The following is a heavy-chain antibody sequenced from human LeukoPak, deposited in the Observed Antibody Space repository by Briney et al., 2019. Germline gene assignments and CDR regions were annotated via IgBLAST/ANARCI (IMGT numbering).Heavy chain of an antibody. CDR2: ISYAGSNK. D-gene: IGHD2-21*01. CDR3: ASACGGNCYSDY. V-gene: IGHV3-30*04. Sequence: GRSLRLSCAASGFTFSSYDMHWVRQAPGKGLEWVSAISYAGSNKYYADAVKGRFTISRHNYKYTLSLQMHSLSAGDTDVYFCASACGGNCYSDYWGQGTLVTVSS. J-gene: IGHJ4*02. CDR1: GFTFSSYD.